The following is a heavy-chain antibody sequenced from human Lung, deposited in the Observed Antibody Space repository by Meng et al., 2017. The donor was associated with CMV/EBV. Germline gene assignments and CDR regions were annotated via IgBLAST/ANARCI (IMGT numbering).Heavy chain of an antibody. V-gene: IGHV3-74*03. CDR2: FNSEGNII. CDR3: VRETCTD. Sequence: GESLKIPCGASGFTFGTYWMHRVRQAPGTRLVWVSRFNSEGNIITYADSVKGRFTISRDNAKNTLYLQMLSLRVADTAIHYCVRETCTDWGQGILVTVSS. CDR1: GFTFGTYW. J-gene: IGHJ4*02.